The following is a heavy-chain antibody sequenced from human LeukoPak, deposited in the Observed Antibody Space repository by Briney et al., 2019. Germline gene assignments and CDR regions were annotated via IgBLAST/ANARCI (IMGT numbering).Heavy chain of an antibody. Sequence: GESLKISCKGSGYSFTSYWISRVRQMPGKGLEWMGRIDPSDSYTNYSPSFQGHVTISADKSISTAYLQWSSLKASDTAMYYCARRDPQVTTSDMDVWGQGTTVTVSS. V-gene: IGHV5-10-1*01. J-gene: IGHJ6*02. CDR2: IDPSDSYT. CDR3: ARRDPQVTTSDMDV. D-gene: IGHD4-17*01. CDR1: GYSFTSYW.